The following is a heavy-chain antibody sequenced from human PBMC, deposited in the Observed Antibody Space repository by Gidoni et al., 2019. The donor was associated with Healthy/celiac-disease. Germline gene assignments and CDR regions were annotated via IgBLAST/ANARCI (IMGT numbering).Heavy chain of an antibody. CDR3: AREGSGTTDAFDI. CDR2: IIPIFGTA. Sequence: QVQLVQSGAEVKKPGSSVKVYCNAFEGTFSSYAISWVRQAPGQGLEWMGGIIPIFGTANYAQKFQGRVTITADESTGTAYMELSSLRSEVTAVYYCAREGSGTTDAFDIWGQGTLVTVSS. D-gene: IGHD1-7*01. CDR1: EGTFSSYA. V-gene: IGHV1-69*01. J-gene: IGHJ3*02.